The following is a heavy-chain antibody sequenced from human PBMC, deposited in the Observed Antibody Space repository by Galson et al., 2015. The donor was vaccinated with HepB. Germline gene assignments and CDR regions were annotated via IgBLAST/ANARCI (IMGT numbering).Heavy chain of an antibody. CDR1: GYTLTGLS. D-gene: IGHD4-23*01. Sequence: SVKVSCKVSGYTLTGLSIHWVRQAPEKGLEWMGGFDPDEGETIYAQKFQGRVTTTEDTSTDTAYMELRSLRSEDTAVYYCATWTTVGDYWGQGTLVTVSS. V-gene: IGHV1-24*01. CDR2: FDPDEGET. J-gene: IGHJ4*02. CDR3: ATWTTVGDY.